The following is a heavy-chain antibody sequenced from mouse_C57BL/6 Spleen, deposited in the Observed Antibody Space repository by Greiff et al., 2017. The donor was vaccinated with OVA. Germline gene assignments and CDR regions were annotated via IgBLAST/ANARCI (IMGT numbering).Heavy chain of an antibody. Sequence: VQLQQSGAELVRPGASVKLSCTASGFTIKDDYMHWVKQRPEQGLEWIGWIDPENGDTEYASKFQGKATITEDTSSTTAYLRLSSLTSEDTAVFYGTPGAWFAYWGQGTLVTVSA. V-gene: IGHV14-4*01. D-gene: IGHD1-1*02. CDR3: TPGAWFAY. J-gene: IGHJ3*01. CDR1: GFTIKDDY. CDR2: IDPENGDT.